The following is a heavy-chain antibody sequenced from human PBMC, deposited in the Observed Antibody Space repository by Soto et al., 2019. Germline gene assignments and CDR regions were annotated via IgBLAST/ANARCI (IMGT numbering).Heavy chain of an antibody. V-gene: IGHV5-51*01. CDR1: GYSFTSYW. CDR3: ASAYCSSTSCYSQRMDV. CDR2: IYPGDSDT. J-gene: IGHJ6*02. Sequence: PGESLKISCKGSGYSFTSYWIGWVRQMPGKGLEWMGIIYPGDSDTRYSPSFQGQVTISADKSISTAYLQWSSLKASDTAMYYCASAYCSSTSCYSQRMDVWGQGTTVTVSS. D-gene: IGHD2-2*01.